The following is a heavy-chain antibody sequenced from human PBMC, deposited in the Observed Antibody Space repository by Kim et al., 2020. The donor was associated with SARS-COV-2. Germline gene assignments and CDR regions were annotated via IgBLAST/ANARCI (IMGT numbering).Heavy chain of an antibody. CDR1: GGSISSYY. Sequence: SETLSLTCTVSGGSISSYYWSWIRQPPGKGLEWIGYIYYSGSTNYNPSLKSRVTISVDTSKNQFSLKLSSVTAADTAVYYCARVRMGGIAAAGPDWYFDLWGRGTLVTVSS. D-gene: IGHD6-13*01. CDR3: ARVRMGGIAAAGPDWYFDL. J-gene: IGHJ2*01. CDR2: IYYSGST. V-gene: IGHV4-59*01.